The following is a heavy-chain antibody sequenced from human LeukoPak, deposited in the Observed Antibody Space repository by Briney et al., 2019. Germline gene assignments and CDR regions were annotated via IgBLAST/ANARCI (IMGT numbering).Heavy chain of an antibody. CDR1: GFTLSRLL. CDR3: AMYSRGSGRYEYCDEASVDY. CDR2: MSYDGSKK. Sequence: RSPRDFLAGSGFTLSRLLIQRVGQAPGEGLEWVAVMSYDGSKKYHADSVKGRFTISRDNSKNTLYLEMNSLRAEDTAVYHWAMYSRGSGRYEYCDEASVDYWGQGTPVTVSS. V-gene: IGHV3-30*03. D-gene: IGHD3-10*01. J-gene: IGHJ4*02.